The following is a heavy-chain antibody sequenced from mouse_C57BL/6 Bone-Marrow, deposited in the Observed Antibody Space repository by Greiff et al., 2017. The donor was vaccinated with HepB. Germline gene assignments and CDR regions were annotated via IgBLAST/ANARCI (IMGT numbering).Heavy chain of an antibody. J-gene: IGHJ2*01. CDR1: GYSITSGYY. V-gene: IGHV3-6*01. CDR3: AREREELRYFDY. D-gene: IGHD1-1*01. Sequence: ESGPGLVKPSQSLSLTCSVTGYSITSGYYWNWIRQFPGNKLEWMGYISYDGSNNYNPSLKNRISITRDTSKNQFFLKLNSVTTEDTATYYCAREREELRYFDYWGQGTTLTVSS. CDR2: ISYDGSN.